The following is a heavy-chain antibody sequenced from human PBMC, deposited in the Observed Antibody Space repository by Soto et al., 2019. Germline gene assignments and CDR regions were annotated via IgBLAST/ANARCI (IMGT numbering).Heavy chain of an antibody. J-gene: IGHJ6*02. D-gene: IGHD3-22*01. Sequence: HLQESGPGLVKPSQTLSLTCVVSGGPVSGDYLYWGWIRHLPGKGLEWIANVYHTGSTYYNPSLKSRVYMSVDTSQNQFPLILASVTAADTAVYYCARALVTDYNSRDYHYYFAMDVWGQGTSVTVSS. V-gene: IGHV4-31*02. CDR2: VYHTGST. CDR3: ARALVTDYNSRDYHYYFAMDV. CDR1: GGPVSGDYLY.